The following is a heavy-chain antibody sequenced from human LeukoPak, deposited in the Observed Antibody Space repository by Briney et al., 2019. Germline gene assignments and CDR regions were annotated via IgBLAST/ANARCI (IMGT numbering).Heavy chain of an antibody. D-gene: IGHD3-10*01. CDR1: GYTFTSYD. CDR2: MNPNSGNT. V-gene: IGHV1-8*01. J-gene: IGHJ6*02. Sequence: ASVKVSCTASGYTFTSYDINWVRQAPGQGLEWMGWMNPNSGNTGYAQKFQGRVTMTRNTSISTAYMELSSLRSEDTAVYYCARGDSYYYGSGRMDVWGQGTTVTVSS. CDR3: ARGDSYYYGSGRMDV.